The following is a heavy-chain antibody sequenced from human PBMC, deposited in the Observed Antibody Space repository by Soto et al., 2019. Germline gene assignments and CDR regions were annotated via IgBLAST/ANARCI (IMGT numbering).Heavy chain of an antibody. CDR1: EFTFSNYA. CDR3: ARGPSYSDSYFDS. CDR2: ISYDGNNK. D-gene: IGHD4-17*01. Sequence: QVPLVESGGGVVQPGGSLRLSCAASEFTFSNYAMHWVRQPPGKGLQWLAVISYDGNNKYYADSVEGRFTISRDNSKNTVYLQMNSLRLEDTAVYYCARGPSYSDSYFDSWGQGTLVTVSS. J-gene: IGHJ4*02. V-gene: IGHV3-30*03.